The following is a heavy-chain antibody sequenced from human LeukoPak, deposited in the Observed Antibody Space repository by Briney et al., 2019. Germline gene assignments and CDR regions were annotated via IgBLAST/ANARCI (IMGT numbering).Heavy chain of an antibody. Sequence: GESLKISCKGSGYSITSYWIGWVRQMPGKGLEWMGIIYPGDSDTRYSPSFQGQVTISADKSISTAYLQWSSLKASDTAMYYCARHYEYSSSSSGFDPWGQGTLVTVSS. CDR1: GYSITSYW. J-gene: IGHJ5*02. CDR3: ARHYEYSSSSSGFDP. V-gene: IGHV5-51*01. CDR2: IYPGDSDT. D-gene: IGHD6-6*01.